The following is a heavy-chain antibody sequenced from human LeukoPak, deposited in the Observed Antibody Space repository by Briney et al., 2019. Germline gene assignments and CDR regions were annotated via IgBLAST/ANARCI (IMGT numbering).Heavy chain of an antibody. V-gene: IGHV3-11*06. D-gene: IGHD2-15*01. CDR3: ARSIRCCSGGRCYNWFDP. CDR2: ISSSSTYT. Sequence: GGSLRLSCAASGFRFSDHYMSWIRQAPGKGLEWVSNISSSSTYTDYADSVKGRFTISRDNAKKSLYLQMSSLRAEDTAVYYCARSIRCCSGGRCYNWFDPWGQGTLVTVSS. J-gene: IGHJ5*02. CDR1: GFRFSDHY.